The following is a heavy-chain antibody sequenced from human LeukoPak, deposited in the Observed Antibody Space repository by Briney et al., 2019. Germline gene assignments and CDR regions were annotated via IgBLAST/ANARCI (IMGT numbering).Heavy chain of an antibody. CDR1: GGSFSGYY. D-gene: IGHD3-22*01. CDR3: ARVLYDSSGYYHYFDY. V-gene: IGHV4-34*09. J-gene: IGHJ4*02. CDR2: INHSGST. Sequence: PSETLSLTCAVYGGSFSGYYWSWIRQPPGKGLQWIGNINHSGSTNYNPSLKSRVTISVATSKNQFSLKLSSMTAADTAVYYCARVLYDSSGYYHYFDYWGQGTLVTVSS.